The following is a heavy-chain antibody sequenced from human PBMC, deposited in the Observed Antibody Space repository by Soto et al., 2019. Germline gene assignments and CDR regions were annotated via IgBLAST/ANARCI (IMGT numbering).Heavy chain of an antibody. CDR3: ARIPTYNHPNWFDP. D-gene: IGHD1-1*01. V-gene: IGHV4-59*01. CDR1: GDSINNYY. J-gene: IGHJ5*02. Sequence: SETLSLTCTVSGDSINNYYWSWIRQPPGKGLEWIGYIHYIGRTNYNPSLKSRVTISVDTSNNQFSLKVSSVTAADTAVYYCARIPTYNHPNWFDPWGQGTLVTVSS. CDR2: IHYIGRT.